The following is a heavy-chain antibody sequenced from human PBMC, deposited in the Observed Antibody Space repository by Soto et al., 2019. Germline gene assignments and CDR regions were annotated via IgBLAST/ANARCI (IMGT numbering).Heavy chain of an antibody. CDR1: GFTFSSYG. Sequence: GGSLRLSCAASGFTFSSYGMHWVRQAPGKGLEWVAVIWYDGSNKYYADSVKGRFTISRDNSKNTLYLQMNSLRAEDTAVYYCARQVSRGSSWYLHIVQDYYYYGMDVWGQGTTVTVSS. V-gene: IGHV3-33*01. CDR2: IWYDGSNK. D-gene: IGHD6-13*01. CDR3: ARQVSRGSSWYLHIVQDYYYYGMDV. J-gene: IGHJ6*02.